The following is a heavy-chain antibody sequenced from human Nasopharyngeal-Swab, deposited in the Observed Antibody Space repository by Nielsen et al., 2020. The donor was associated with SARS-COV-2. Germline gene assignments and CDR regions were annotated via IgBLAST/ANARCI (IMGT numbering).Heavy chain of an antibody. Sequence: SVKVSCKASGGTFSRYAISWVRQAPGQGLEWMGGIIPIFGTADYAQKFQDRVTITADESTSTAYMELSSLRSEDTAVYYCARSGYSNSDIDYWGQGTLGTVSS. D-gene: IGHD6-6*01. CDR1: GGTFSRYA. CDR2: IIPIFGTA. CDR3: ARSGYSNSDIDY. V-gene: IGHV1-69*13. J-gene: IGHJ4*02.